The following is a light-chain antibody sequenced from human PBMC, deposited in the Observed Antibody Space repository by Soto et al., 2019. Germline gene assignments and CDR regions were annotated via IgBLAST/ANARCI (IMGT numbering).Light chain of an antibody. Sequence: DIKMTQSPSTLSASVRDRVTITCRASQIVSRWLAWYQQKPGKAPKFLIYDVSSLESGVPSRFSGSGSGTEFTIAFCRLRVDAFAIYYCQRYRRYSGGFAQGTKVDI. CDR1: QIVSRW. J-gene: IGKJ1*01. V-gene: IGKV1-5*01. CDR2: DVS. CDR3: QRYRRYSGG.